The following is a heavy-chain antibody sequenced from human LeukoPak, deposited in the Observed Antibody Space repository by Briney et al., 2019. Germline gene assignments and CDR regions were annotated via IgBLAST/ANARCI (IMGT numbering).Heavy chain of an antibody. CDR3: ASSAMIVVADYYFDY. J-gene: IGHJ4*02. CDR2: IYPGDSDT. D-gene: IGHD3-22*01. CDR1: GYTFTSYW. V-gene: IGHV5-51*01. Sequence: LGESLKISCEGSGYTFTSYWIGWVRQMPGKGLEWMGIIYPGDSDTRYSPSFQGQVTVSADKSISTAYLQWSSLKASDTAMYYCASSAMIVVADYYFDYWGQGTLVTVSS.